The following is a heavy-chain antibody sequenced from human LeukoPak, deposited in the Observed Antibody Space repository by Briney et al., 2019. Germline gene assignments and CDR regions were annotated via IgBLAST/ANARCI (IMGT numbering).Heavy chain of an antibody. J-gene: IGHJ4*02. CDR3: ARDGNYYDSSGPADY. CDR2: INTDGSNT. CDR1: GFTFSSYW. Sequence: GGSLRLSCVASGFTFSSYWMHWVRQAPGKGLVWVSRINTDGSNTNYADSVKGRFTISRDNAKNTLYLQMNSLRAEDTAVYYCARDGNYYDSSGPADYWGQGTLVTVSS. D-gene: IGHD3-22*01. V-gene: IGHV3-74*01.